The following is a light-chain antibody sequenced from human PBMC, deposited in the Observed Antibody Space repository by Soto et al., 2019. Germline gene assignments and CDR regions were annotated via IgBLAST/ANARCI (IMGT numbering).Light chain of an antibody. CDR1: SSDVGGYNY. V-gene: IGLV2-8*01. CDR3: SSYAGSKYVV. CDR2: EVS. J-gene: IGLJ2*01. Sequence: QPVLTQPPSSSASPGQSVTISCTGTSSDVGGYNYVSWYQQHPGKAPKLMIYEVSKRPSGVPDRFSGSKSGNTASLTVSGLQAEDEADYYCSSYAGSKYVVFGGGTKVTVL.